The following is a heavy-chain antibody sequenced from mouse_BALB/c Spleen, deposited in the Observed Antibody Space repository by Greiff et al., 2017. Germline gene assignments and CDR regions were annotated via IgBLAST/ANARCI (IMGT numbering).Heavy chain of an antibody. Sequence: EVMLVESGGGLVQPGGSRKLSCAASGFTFSSFGMHWVRQAPEKGLEWVAYISSGSSTIYYADTVKGRFTISRDNPKNTLFLQMTSLRSEDTAMYYCAREGYDGYAMDYWGQGTSVTVSS. CDR1: GFTFSSFG. D-gene: IGHD2-14*01. CDR3: AREGYDGYAMDY. CDR2: ISSGSSTI. J-gene: IGHJ4*01. V-gene: IGHV5-17*02.